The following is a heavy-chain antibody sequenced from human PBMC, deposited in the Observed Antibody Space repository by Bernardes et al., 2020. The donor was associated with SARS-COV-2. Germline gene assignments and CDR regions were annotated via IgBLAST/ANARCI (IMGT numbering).Heavy chain of an antibody. CDR1: VFSLSASGLG. CDR2: IYLDDDQ. V-gene: IGHV2-5*02. J-gene: IGHJ4*02. CDR3: AHRSLGYPSAYFDY. D-gene: IGHD1-1*01. Sequence: SGPTLVKPTQPLTLTCTFSVFSLSASGLGVGWIRQPPGKALEWLALIYLDDDQRYSPSLKSRLTITKDTSKHQVVLTMTNMDPVDTATYYCAHRSLGYPSAYFDYWGQVTLVTVSS.